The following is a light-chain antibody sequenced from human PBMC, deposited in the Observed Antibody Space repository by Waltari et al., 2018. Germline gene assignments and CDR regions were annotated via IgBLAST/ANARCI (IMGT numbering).Light chain of an antibody. CDR1: SSDVGGYNL. Sequence: QSALTQPASVSGSPGQSITISCTGTSSDVGGYNLVSWYQQYPGEAPKLLIYEVTKRPSGVSNRCSGSNAGNTASLIISGLQTEDDSVFYCCSYAGGGAWVFGGGTKLTVL. CDR2: EVT. V-gene: IGLV2-23*02. J-gene: IGLJ3*02. CDR3: CSYAGGGAWV.